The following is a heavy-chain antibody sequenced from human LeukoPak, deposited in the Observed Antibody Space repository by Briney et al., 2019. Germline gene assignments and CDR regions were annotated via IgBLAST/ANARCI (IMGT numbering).Heavy chain of an antibody. CDR1: GFTFSSYA. J-gene: IGHJ4*02. CDR3: AAMVRGVIRFDY. Sequence: GGSLRLSCAASGFTFSSYAMSWVRQAPGKGLEWVSAISGSGGSTYYADSVKGRFTISRDNSKNTLYLQMNSLRAEDTAVYYCAAMVRGVIRFDYWGQGTLVTVCS. V-gene: IGHV3-23*01. D-gene: IGHD3-10*01. CDR2: ISGSGGST.